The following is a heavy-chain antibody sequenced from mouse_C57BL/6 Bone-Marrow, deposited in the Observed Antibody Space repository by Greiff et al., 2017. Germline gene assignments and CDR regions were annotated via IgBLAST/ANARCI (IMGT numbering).Heavy chain of an antibody. CDR2: IDPENGDT. CDR1: GFNIKDDY. CDR3: THYYYGSYYFDY. V-gene: IGHV14-4*01. D-gene: IGHD1-1*01. J-gene: IGHJ2*01. Sequence: VQLQQSGAELVRPGASVKLSCTASGFNIKDDYMHWVKQRPEKGLEWIGWIDPENGDTEYASKFQGKATITADTSSNTAYLQLSSLTSEDTAVYYCTHYYYGSYYFDYWGQGTTLTVSS.